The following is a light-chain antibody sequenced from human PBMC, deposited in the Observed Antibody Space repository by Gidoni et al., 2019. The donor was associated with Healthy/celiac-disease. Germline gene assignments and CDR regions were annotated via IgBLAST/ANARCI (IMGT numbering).Light chain of an antibody. V-gene: IGLV1-44*01. CDR1: SSNIGSNT. Sequence: QSVLTQPPSPSGTPGQRVTISCSGSSSNIGSNTVNWYQQLPGTAPKLLIYSNNQRPSGVPDRFSGSKSGTSASLAISGLQSEDEADYYCAAWDDSLNVLFGGGTKLTVL. CDR2: SNN. J-gene: IGLJ3*02. CDR3: AAWDDSLNVL.